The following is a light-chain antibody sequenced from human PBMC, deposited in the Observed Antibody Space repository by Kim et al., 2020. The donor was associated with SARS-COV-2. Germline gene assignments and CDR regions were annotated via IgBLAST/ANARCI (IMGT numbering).Light chain of an antibody. CDR3: QQVNSYPST. V-gene: IGKV1-9*01. Sequence: DIQLTQSPSFLSASVGDRVTITCRASQGISSYLAWHQQKPGKAPKLLIYAASTLQSGVPSRFRGSGSGTEFTLTISRLQPDDFATYYCQQVNSYPSTFGQGTKLEI. J-gene: IGKJ2*01. CDR2: AAS. CDR1: QGISSY.